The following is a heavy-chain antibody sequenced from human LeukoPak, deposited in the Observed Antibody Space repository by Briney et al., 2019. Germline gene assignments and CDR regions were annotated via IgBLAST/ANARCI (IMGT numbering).Heavy chain of an antibody. V-gene: IGHV3-23*01. Sequence: GGSLRLSCAASGFTFSSYAMSWVRQAPGKGLEWVSAISGSGGSTYYADSVKGRFTISRDNSKNTLYLQMNNLRAEDTAVYYCAKDHDYGDHACDYWGQGTLVTVSS. J-gene: IGHJ4*02. CDR1: GFTFSSYA. D-gene: IGHD4-17*01. CDR3: AKDHDYGDHACDY. CDR2: ISGSGGST.